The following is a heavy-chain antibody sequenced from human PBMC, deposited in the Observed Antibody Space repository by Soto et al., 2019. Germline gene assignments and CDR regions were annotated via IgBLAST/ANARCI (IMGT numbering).Heavy chain of an antibody. CDR2: IYYSGST. V-gene: IGHV4-59*01. D-gene: IGHD6-19*01. J-gene: IGHJ3*02. CDR3: ARDYHSGGAFDI. Sequence: QVQLQESGPGLVKPSETLSLTCTVSGGSISSYYWSWIRQPPGKGLEWIGYIYYSGSTNYNPSLKSRGXXXVXXSKNQFSLKLSSVTAADTAVYYCARDYHSGGAFDIWGQGTMVTVSS. CDR1: GGSISSYY.